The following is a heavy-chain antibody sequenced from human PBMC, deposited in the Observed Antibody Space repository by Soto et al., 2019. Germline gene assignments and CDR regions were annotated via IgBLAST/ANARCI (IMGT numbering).Heavy chain of an antibody. CDR3: ARGVTVFGLVSRFWFDP. V-gene: IGHV4-30-4*01. CDR2: IYNSGIT. CDR1: GGSISSGDYS. J-gene: IGHJ5*02. Sequence: SETLSLTCTVSGGSISSGDYSWSWVRQSPGKGLEWIGHIYNSGITYYNPSLKSRVVISIDTSRNQFSLRLNSLTAADRAVYFCARGVTVFGLVSRFWFDPWGQGNVVTVSS. D-gene: IGHD3-3*01.